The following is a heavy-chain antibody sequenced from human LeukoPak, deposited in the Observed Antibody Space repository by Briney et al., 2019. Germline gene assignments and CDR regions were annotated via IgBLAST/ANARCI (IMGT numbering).Heavy chain of an antibody. V-gene: IGHV4-59*11. CDR1: TDSFSSHY. CDR3: ARDIVTVTKGFDI. CDR2: ISYIGST. Sequence: SETLSLTCAVSTDSFSSHYWTWIRQPPGKGLEWIGYISYIGSTNYNPSLKSRVTISIDASKNQFSLKLSSVTAADTAVYYCARDIVTVTKGFDIWGQGTMVSVSS. D-gene: IGHD4-17*01. J-gene: IGHJ3*02.